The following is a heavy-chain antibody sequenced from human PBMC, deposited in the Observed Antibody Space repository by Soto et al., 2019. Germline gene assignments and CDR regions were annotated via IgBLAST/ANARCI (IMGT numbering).Heavy chain of an antibody. J-gene: IGHJ5*02. D-gene: IGHD3-16*01. CDR2: IYWDDDK. CDR1: GFSLTTRGVG. Sequence: QITLKESGPTLVKPTQTLTLTCTFSGFSLTTRGVGVGWIRQPPGKALECLALIYWDDDKRYSPSLQSRLSITKDTSKNQLVLTMTNVDPVDTATYYCAHIPNYYQYAWFDPWGQGTLVSVSS. CDR3: AHIPNYYQYAWFDP. V-gene: IGHV2-5*02.